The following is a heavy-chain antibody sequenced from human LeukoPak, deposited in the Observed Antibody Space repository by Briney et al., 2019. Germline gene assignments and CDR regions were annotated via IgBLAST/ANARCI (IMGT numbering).Heavy chain of an antibody. CDR3: ANLGWYFDY. Sequence: GRSLRLSCAASGFTFSSYGMHWVRLAPGKGLEWVAVISYDGSNKYYADSVKGRFTISRDNSKNTLYLQMNSLRAEDTAVYYCANLGWYFDYWGQGTLVTVSS. CDR2: ISYDGSNK. V-gene: IGHV3-30*18. J-gene: IGHJ4*02. CDR1: GFTFSSYG. D-gene: IGHD2-15*01.